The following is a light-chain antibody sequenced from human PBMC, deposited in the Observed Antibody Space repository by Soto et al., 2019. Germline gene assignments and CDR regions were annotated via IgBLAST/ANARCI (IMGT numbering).Light chain of an antibody. Sequence: EIVMTQSPATLSVSPGERATLCCRASQSVSSNYLAWYQQKPGQAPRLLIYESSNRATGIAARFSGSGSGTDFTLTISSLEPEDSAVYYCQQRSNSPPWITFGQGTRLENK. CDR1: QSVSSNY. V-gene: IGKV3-11*01. CDR3: QQRSNSPPWIT. J-gene: IGKJ5*01. CDR2: ESS.